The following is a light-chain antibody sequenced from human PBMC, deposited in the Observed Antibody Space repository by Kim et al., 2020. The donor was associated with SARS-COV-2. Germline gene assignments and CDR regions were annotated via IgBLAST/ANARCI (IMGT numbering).Light chain of an antibody. CDR3: NSRDISGNHYV. CDR1: SLRSYY. J-gene: IGLJ1*01. CDR2: GKN. V-gene: IGLV3-19*01. Sequence: SSELTQDPAVSVALGQTVRITCQGDSLRSYYASWYQQKPGQAPVLVIYGKNNRPSGIPDRFSGSSSGNTASLTITGAQAEDEADYYCNSRDISGNHYVFGTGTKVTVL.